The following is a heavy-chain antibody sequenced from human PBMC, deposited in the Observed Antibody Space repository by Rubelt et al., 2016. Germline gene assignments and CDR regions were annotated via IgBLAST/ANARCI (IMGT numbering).Heavy chain of an antibody. CDR2: ISYSGST. CDR3: ARSYYYGSGTDFGFFDL. CDR1: GESFGYYY. Sequence: QVQLQESGPGLVKPSETLSLTCAVYGESFGYYYWSWIRQPPGKGLEWIGIISYSGSTYYSPSLKSRVTISVDTSKNQFSLKLSAVTAADTAVYYCARSYYYGSGTDFGFFDLWGRGTLVTVSS. D-gene: IGHD3-10*01. J-gene: IGHJ2*01. V-gene: IGHV4-59*04.